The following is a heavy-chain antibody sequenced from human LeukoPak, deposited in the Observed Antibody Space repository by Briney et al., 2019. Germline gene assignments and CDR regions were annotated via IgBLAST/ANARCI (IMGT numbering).Heavy chain of an antibody. Sequence: SPSETLSLTCTVSGGSISSSSYYWGWIRQPPGKGLEWIGSIYYSGSTYYNPSLKSRVTISVDTSKNQFSLKLSSVTAADTAVYYCARASGYSSGWFETPFVYWGQGTLVTVSS. CDR2: IYYSGST. D-gene: IGHD6-19*01. V-gene: IGHV4-39*07. CDR3: ARASGYSSGWFETPFVY. CDR1: GGSISSSSYY. J-gene: IGHJ4*02.